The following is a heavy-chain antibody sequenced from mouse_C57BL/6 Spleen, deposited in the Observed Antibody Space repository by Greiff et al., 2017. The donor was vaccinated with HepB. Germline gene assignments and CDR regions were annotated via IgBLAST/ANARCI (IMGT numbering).Heavy chain of an antibody. Sequence: VQLKQSGAELVKPGASVKLSCTASGFNIKDYYMHWVKQRTEQGLEWIGRIAPEDGENKYAPKFQGKATITADTSSNTAYLQLSSLTSEDTAVYYCARGYDYVVWFAYWGEEALDTVSA. CDR3: ARGYDYVVWFAY. J-gene: IGHJ3*01. D-gene: IGHD2-4*01. V-gene: IGHV14-2*01. CDR1: GFNIKDYY. CDR2: IAPEDGEN.